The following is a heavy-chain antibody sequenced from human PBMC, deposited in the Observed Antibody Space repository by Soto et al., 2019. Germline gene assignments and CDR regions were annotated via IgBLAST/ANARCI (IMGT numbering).Heavy chain of an antibody. J-gene: IGHJ4*02. CDR2: INPNSGGT. CDR1: GYTFTGYY. Sequence: QVQLVQSGAEVKKPGASVKVSCKASGYTFTGYYMHWVRQAPGQGLEWMGWINPNSGGTNYAQKFQGWVTRTRDTSISTAYMELSRLRSDDTAVYYCARDIYGDYGAPFDYWGQGTLVTVSS. CDR3: ARDIYGDYGAPFDY. D-gene: IGHD4-17*01. V-gene: IGHV1-2*04.